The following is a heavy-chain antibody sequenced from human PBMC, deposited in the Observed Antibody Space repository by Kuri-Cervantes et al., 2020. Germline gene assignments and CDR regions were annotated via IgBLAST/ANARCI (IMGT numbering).Heavy chain of an antibody. D-gene: IGHD6-19*01. CDR3: ARAVGWSTEYYFDY. CDR2: IYSGGST. J-gene: IGHJ4*02. Sequence: GESLKISCAASGFTVSSNYMSWVRQAPGKGLEWASVIYSGGSTYYADSVKGRFTISRDNSKNTLSLQMNSLRAEDTAVYYCARAVGWSTEYYFDYWGQGTLVTVSS. V-gene: IGHV3-53*01. CDR1: GFTVSSNY.